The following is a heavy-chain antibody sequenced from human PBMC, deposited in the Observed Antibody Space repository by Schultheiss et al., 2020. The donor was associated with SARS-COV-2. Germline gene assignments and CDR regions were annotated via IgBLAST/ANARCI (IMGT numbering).Heavy chain of an antibody. CDR2: ISYDGSNK. J-gene: IGHJ4*02. CDR1: GFTFSSYA. CDR3: ARTEPLWFDGFYFDY. V-gene: IGHV3-30-3*01. Sequence: GGSLRLSCAASGFTFSSYAMHWVRQAPGKGLEWVAVISYDGSNKYYADSVKGRFTISRDNSKNTLYLQMNSLRAEDTAVYYCARTEPLWFDGFYFDYWGQGTLVTVSS. D-gene: IGHD3-10*01.